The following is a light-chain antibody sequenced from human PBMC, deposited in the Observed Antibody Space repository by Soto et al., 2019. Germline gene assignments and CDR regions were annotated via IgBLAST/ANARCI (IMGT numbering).Light chain of an antibody. CDR2: DVS. J-gene: IGKJ4*01. Sequence: EIVMTQSPGTLSVSPGERVTLSCRASQSVNTNLAWYQQKPGQAPRLLIYDVSIRATGIPARFSGSGSGTEFTLTISSLQSEDSAVYYCQQHSNWPLTFGGGTKVELK. CDR1: QSVNTN. CDR3: QQHSNWPLT. V-gene: IGKV3-15*01.